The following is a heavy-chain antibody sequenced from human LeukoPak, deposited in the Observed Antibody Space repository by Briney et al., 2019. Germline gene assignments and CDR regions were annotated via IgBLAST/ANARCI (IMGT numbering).Heavy chain of an antibody. CDR1: GLTFSSYA. CDR2: ISSSSSYI. CDR3: ARADSSGFYSL. D-gene: IGHD3-22*01. J-gene: IGHJ4*02. Sequence: GGSLRLSCAASGLTFSSYAMNWARQAPGKGLEWVSSISSSSSYIYYADSVKGRFTISRDNAKNSLYLQMNSLRAEDTAVYYCARADSSGFYSLWGQGTLVTVSS. V-gene: IGHV3-21*01.